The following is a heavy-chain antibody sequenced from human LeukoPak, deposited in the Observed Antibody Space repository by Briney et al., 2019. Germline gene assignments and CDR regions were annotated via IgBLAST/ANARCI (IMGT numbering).Heavy chain of an antibody. Sequence: GASVKVSCKASGYTFTGYYMHWVRQAPGQGLEWMGWINPNSGGTNYAQKFQSRVTMTRDTSISTAYMELSRLRSDDTAAYYCAREGIVGATKDAFDIWGQGTMVTVSS. D-gene: IGHD1-26*01. CDR2: INPNSGGT. CDR3: AREGIVGATKDAFDI. V-gene: IGHV1-2*02. CDR1: GYTFTGYY. J-gene: IGHJ3*02.